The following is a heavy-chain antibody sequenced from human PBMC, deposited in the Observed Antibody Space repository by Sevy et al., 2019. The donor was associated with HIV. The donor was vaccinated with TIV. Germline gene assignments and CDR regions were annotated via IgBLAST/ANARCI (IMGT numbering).Heavy chain of an antibody. D-gene: IGHD3-22*01. J-gene: IGHJ3*02. Sequence: GGSLRLSCKPSGFTFTSYAMNWVRQAPAKGLEWISTIYGSGGVTYYADSVKGRFTISRDKSKNTLYLQMNSLRTEDTALYYCAGGRYDSSGSFDALDIWGQGTMVTVSS. V-gene: IGHV3-23*01. CDR3: AGGRYDSSGSFDALDI. CDR2: IYGSGGVT. CDR1: GFTFTSYA.